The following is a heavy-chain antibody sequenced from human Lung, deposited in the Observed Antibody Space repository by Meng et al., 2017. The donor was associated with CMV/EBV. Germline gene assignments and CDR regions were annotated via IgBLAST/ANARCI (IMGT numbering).Heavy chain of an antibody. CDR1: GGSISISTW. J-gene: IGHJ4*02. CDR3: ARDPYATGWAG. CDR2: IYHSGGT. D-gene: IGHD6-19*01. Sequence: QVQLQESGPGLVKPSETLSLTCTVSGGSISISTWWSWVRQPPGKGLEWIGEIYHSGGTNYNPSLRGRVTISLDKSKNQFSLTLRSVTAADTAVYYCARDPYATGWAGWGQGTLVTASS. V-gene: IGHV4-4*02.